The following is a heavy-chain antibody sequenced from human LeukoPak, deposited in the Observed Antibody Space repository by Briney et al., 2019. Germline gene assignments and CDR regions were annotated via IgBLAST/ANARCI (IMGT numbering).Heavy chain of an antibody. V-gene: IGHV3-30*18. J-gene: IGHJ3*02. Sequence: VGSLRLSCAASGFTFSSYGMHWVRQAPGKGLEWVAVISYDGSNKYYADSVKGRFTISRDNSKNTLYLQMNSLRAEDTAVYYCAKDGGYSSGWYSGHDAFDIWGQGTMVTVSS. D-gene: IGHD6-19*01. CDR2: ISYDGSNK. CDR3: AKDGGYSSGWYSGHDAFDI. CDR1: GFTFSSYG.